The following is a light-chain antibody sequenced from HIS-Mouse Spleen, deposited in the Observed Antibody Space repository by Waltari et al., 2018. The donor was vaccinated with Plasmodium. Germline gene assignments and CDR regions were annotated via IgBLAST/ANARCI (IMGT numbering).Light chain of an antibody. V-gene: IGKV1-9*01. CDR1: QGISSY. Sequence: DIQLTQSPSFLSASVGDRVTITCLASQGISSYLAWYQHKPGKAPKLLIYAASTLQSGVPSRFSGSGSGTEFTLTISSLQPEDFATYYCQQLNSYPLFTFGPGTKVDIK. J-gene: IGKJ3*01. CDR2: AAS. CDR3: QQLNSYPLFT.